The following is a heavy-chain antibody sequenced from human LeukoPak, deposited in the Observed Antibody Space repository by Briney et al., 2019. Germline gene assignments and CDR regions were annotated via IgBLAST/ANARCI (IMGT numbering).Heavy chain of an antibody. CDR3: ATFGFNWNLGY. CDR1: GFTFSNYY. J-gene: IGHJ4*02. V-gene: IGHV3-74*01. CDR2: INSDGRDT. Sequence: GGSLRLSCAASGFTFSNYYVHWVRQPPGKGLVWVSRINSDGRDTGYVDSVKGRFTISRDNAKNTVYLQMNSLRAEDTAVYYCATFGFNWNLGYWGQGTLVTVSS. D-gene: IGHD1-20*01.